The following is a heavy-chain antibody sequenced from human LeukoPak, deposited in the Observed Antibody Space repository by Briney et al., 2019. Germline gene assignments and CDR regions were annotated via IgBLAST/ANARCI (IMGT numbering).Heavy chain of an antibody. Sequence: GASVKVSCKASAYTFTADYMHWVRQAAGQGLEWMGWINTNSGGTSYAQKFQGRVTMTRDTSFSTAYMELSRLRSDGTAVYYCARNGIRGSCGSGSFNYFDYWGQGSLVTVSS. V-gene: IGHV1-2*02. CDR3: ARNGIRGSCGSGSFNYFDY. J-gene: IGHJ4*02. D-gene: IGHD3-10*01. CDR2: INTNSGGT. CDR1: AYTFTADY.